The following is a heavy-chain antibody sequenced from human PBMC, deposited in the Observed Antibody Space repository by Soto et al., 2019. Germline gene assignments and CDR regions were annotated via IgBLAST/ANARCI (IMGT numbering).Heavy chain of an antibody. CDR3: ARGRRRDYGDYVGGMDV. D-gene: IGHD4-17*01. V-gene: IGHV3-33*01. Sequence: GSLRLSCAASGFTFSSYGMHWVRQAPGKGLEWVAVIWYDGSNKYYADSVKGRFTISRDNSKNTLYLQMNSLRAEDTAVYYCARGRRRDYGDYVGGMDVWGQGTTVTVSS. CDR2: IWYDGSNK. J-gene: IGHJ6*02. CDR1: GFTFSSYG.